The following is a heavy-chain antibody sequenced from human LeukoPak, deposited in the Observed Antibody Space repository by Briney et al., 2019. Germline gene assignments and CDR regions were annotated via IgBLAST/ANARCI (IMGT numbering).Heavy chain of an antibody. CDR2: IYYSGST. Sequence: PSETLSLTCTVSGGSISGSYWSWIRQPPGKGLDWIGYIYYSGSTNYSPSFKSRVTIPIDTSKNQFSLKLRSVTPADTAVYYCARKAGSGTAIPFDYWGQGTLVTVSS. D-gene: IGHD2-2*02. CDR3: ARKAGSGTAIPFDY. J-gene: IGHJ4*02. V-gene: IGHV4-59*01. CDR1: GGSISGSY.